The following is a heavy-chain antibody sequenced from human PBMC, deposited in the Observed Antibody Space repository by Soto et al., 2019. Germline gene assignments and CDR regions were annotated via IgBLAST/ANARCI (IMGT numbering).Heavy chain of an antibody. CDR3: ARDNVRLRTESEEWLAPY. CDR2: ISYDGSNR. V-gene: IGHV3-30*09. D-gene: IGHD6-19*01. J-gene: IGHJ4*02. Sequence: PGGSLRLSCAASGFTFSYYSMHWVRQAPGKGLEWVSLISYDGSNRYYTDSVRGRFAISRDNSKNTLYLQMNSLRAEDTALYYCARDNVRLRTESEEWLAPYWGQGTLVTVSS. CDR1: GFTFSYYS.